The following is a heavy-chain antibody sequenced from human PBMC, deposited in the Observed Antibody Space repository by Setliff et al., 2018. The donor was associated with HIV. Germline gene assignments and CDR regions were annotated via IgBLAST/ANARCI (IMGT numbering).Heavy chain of an antibody. CDR3: ARLTTTYYYDSSAYYHPV. CDR2: ITHSGST. V-gene: IGHV4-34*01. Sequence: PSETLSLTCAVYGGSFSGYYWNWIRQSPGKGLEWIGEITHSGSTNYNPSLKSRVTISIDTSKNQFSLKLSSVTAADTAVFYCARLTTTYYYDSSAYYHPVWGQGTLVTVSS. D-gene: IGHD3-22*01. J-gene: IGHJ4*02. CDR1: GGSFSGYY.